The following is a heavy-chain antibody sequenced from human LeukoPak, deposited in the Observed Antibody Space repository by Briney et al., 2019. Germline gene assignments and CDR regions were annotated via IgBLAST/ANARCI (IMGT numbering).Heavy chain of an antibody. V-gene: IGHV3-74*01. J-gene: IGHJ4*02. CDR2: INSDGSST. D-gene: IGHD3-10*01. Sequence: GGSLRLSCAASGFTFSSYWMHWVRQAPGKGLVCVSRINSDGSSTSYADSVKGRFSISRDNAKNTLYLQMNSLRAEDTAVYYCARDQGWFGESLDTLDYWGQGTLVTVSS. CDR1: GFTFSSYW. CDR3: ARDQGWFGESLDTLDY.